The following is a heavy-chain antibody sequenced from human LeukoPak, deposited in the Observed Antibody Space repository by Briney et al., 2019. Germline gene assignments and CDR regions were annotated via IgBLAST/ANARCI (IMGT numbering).Heavy chain of an antibody. D-gene: IGHD2-21*01. V-gene: IGHV3-30*04. Sequence: PGGSLRLSCAASGFTFSSYAMHWVRQAPGKGLEWVAVISYDGSNKYYADSVKGRFTISRDNSKNTLYLQMNSLRGEDTALYYCAKEGDRATLYYMDVWGKGTTVTVSS. CDR2: ISYDGSNK. J-gene: IGHJ6*03. CDR1: GFTFSSYA. CDR3: AKEGDRATLYYMDV.